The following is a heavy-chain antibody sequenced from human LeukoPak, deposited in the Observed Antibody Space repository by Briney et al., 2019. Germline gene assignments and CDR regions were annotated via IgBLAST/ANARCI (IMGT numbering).Heavy chain of an antibody. J-gene: IGHJ4*02. CDR1: GFTLGGGW. CDR2: IKQDGSKQ. D-gene: IGHD3-10*01. CDR3: AREGWFGELLRHVLDS. Sequence: PGGSLSLSWAAPGFTLGGGWMTWFGQPQGKGLSWVPKIKQDGSKQYYVDSMKGRFTIFRDNAKNSVYLQMNSLRAEDTAVYYCAREGWFGELLRHVLDSWGQGTLVTVSS. V-gene: IGHV3-7*01.